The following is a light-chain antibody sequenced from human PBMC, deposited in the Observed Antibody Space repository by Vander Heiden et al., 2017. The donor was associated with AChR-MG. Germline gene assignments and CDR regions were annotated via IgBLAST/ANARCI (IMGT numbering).Light chain of an antibody. CDR3: QVWNNNSDHGV. Sequence: SYVLTQPPSVSVAPGQTARITCEGNNIGSKSVHWYQQRPGQAPVLVVYDDSARPSGIPERFSGSNSGNTATLTISRVEAGDEADYYCQVWNNNSDHGVFGTGTKVTVL. J-gene: IGLJ1*01. CDR1: NIGSKS. CDR2: DDS. V-gene: IGLV3-21*02.